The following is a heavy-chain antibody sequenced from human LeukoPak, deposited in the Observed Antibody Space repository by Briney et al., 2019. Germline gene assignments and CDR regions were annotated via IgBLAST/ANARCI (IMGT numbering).Heavy chain of an antibody. CDR1: GFLFSNYW. J-gene: IGHJ4*02. CDR3: ARGGNSSWDY. V-gene: IGHV3-7*01. Sequence: PGGSLRLSCAASGFLFSNYWMSWVRQAPGKGLEWVANVKPDGTEKYYVDSLKGRFTISRDNAKNSLYLQMNSLRVEDTAVYYCARGGNSSWDYWDQGALVTVSS. D-gene: IGHD6-6*01. CDR2: VKPDGTEK.